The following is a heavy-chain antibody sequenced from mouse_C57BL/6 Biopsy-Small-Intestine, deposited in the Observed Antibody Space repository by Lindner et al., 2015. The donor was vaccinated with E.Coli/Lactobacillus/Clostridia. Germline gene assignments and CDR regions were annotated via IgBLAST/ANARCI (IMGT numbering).Heavy chain of an antibody. CDR2: IDPYNGAT. CDR3: ARPKGYDYPDY. CDR1: GYSFTDYF. V-gene: IGHV1-20*01. Sequence: VQLQESGPELVKPGASVKISCKASGYSFTDYFMNWVMQSHGKSLEWIGRIDPYNGATSYNQKFKGKATLTVDKSSNTAFLQLNSLTSEDSAVYYCARPKGYDYPDYWGQGTTLTVSS. J-gene: IGHJ2*01. D-gene: IGHD2-4*01.